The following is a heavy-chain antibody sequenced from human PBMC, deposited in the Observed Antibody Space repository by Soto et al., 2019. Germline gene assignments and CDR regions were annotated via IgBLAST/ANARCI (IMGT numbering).Heavy chain of an antibody. CDR2: IKSKTDGGTT. V-gene: IGHV3-15*01. D-gene: IGHD3-10*01. J-gene: IGHJ4*02. CDR3: TTAFAMVRGVIIDY. CDR1: GFTFSNAW. Sequence: GGSQRLSYAASGFTFSNAWMSWVRQAPGKGLEWVGRIKSKTDGGTTDYAAPVKGRFTISRDDSKNTLYLQMNSLKTEDTAVYYCTTAFAMVRGVIIDYWGQGTLVTVSS.